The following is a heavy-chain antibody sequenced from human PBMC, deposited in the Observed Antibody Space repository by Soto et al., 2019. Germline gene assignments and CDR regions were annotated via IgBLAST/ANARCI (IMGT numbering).Heavy chain of an antibody. CDR2: ISYDGSNK. V-gene: IGHV3-30-3*01. J-gene: IGHJ6*02. Sequence: GGSLRLSCAASGFTFSSYAMHWVRQAPGKGLEWVAVISYDGSNKYYADSVKGRFTISRDNSKNTLYLQMNSLRAEDTAVYYCARDSSGYYYFRDYYYGMDVWGQGTTVTVSS. CDR3: ARDSSGYYYFRDYYYGMDV. D-gene: IGHD3-22*01. CDR1: GFTFSSYA.